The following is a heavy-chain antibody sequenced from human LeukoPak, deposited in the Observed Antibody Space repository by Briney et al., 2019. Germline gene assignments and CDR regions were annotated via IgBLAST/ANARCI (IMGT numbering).Heavy chain of an antibody. J-gene: IGHJ4*02. Sequence: GGSLRLSCAASGFTLSSNAMSWVRQAPGKGLEWVSAISGRGDSTFYADSIKGRFTISRDNSKNTLYLQMNSLRAEDTAVYYCAKDLGCGGGTCYDTRLDWGQGALVTVSS. CDR2: ISGRGDST. V-gene: IGHV3-23*01. D-gene: IGHD2-15*01. CDR3: AKDLGCGGGTCYDTRLD. CDR1: GFTLSSNA.